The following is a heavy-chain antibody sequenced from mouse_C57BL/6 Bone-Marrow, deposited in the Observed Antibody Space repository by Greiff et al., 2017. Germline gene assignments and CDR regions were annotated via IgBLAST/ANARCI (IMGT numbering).Heavy chain of an antibody. Sequence: VQLQQPGAELVRPGTSVKLSCKASGYTFTSYWMHWVKQRPGQGLEWIGVIDPSDSYTNYNQKFKGNATLTVDTSSGTAYMQLSSLTSEDSAVYYCARLGTTVVGDYWGQGTTLTVSS. CDR2: IDPSDSYT. CDR3: ARLGTTVVGDY. D-gene: IGHD1-1*01. V-gene: IGHV1-59*01. J-gene: IGHJ2*01. CDR1: GYTFTSYW.